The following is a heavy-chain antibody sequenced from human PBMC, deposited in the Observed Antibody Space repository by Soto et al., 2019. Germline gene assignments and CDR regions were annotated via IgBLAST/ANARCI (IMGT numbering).Heavy chain of an antibody. CDR2: IKQDGSEK. CDR1: GFTFSSYW. CDR3: ARGAWHIVVVTAPYYFDY. D-gene: IGHD2-21*02. V-gene: IGHV3-7*01. J-gene: IGHJ4*02. Sequence: GGSLSLSCAASGFTFSSYWMSWVRQAPGKGLEWVANIKQDGSEKYYVDSVKGRFTISRDNAKNSLYLQMNSLRAEDTAVYYCARGAWHIVVVTAPYYFDYWGQGT.